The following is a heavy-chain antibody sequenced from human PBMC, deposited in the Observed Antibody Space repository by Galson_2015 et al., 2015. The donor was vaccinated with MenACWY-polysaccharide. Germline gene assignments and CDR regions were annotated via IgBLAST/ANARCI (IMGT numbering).Heavy chain of an antibody. V-gene: IGHV3-21*01. CDR1: GFTFSSYS. CDR2: ISGSSSYI. D-gene: IGHD5-18*01. CDR3: ARDAWIQLWLPLFDP. J-gene: IGHJ5*02. Sequence: SLRLSCAASGFTFSSYSMNWVRQAPGKGLEWVSSISGSSSYIYYADSVKGRFTISRDNAKNSLYLQMNSLRAEDTAVYYCARDAWIQLWLPLFDPWGQGTLVTVSS.